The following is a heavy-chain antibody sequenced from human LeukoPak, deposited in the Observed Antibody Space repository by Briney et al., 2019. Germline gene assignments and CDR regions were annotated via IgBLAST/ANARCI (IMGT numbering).Heavy chain of an antibody. D-gene: IGHD2-15*01. V-gene: IGHV4-39*01. CDR1: GDSIRSSDYY. J-gene: IGHJ3*02. CDR3: VRHCCSSPSKRTFDI. CDR2: ISDGGST. Sequence: SETLSLTCTVSGDSIRSSDYYWGCLRPSPEKGLEWIGTISDGGSTYYNPSLKSRIIISVDTSKNQFSLQLSSVTAADTAVYYCVRHCCSSPSKRTFDIWGQGTLVAVSS.